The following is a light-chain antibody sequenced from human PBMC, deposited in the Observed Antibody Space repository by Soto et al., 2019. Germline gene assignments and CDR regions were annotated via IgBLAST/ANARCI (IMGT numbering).Light chain of an antibody. CDR3: QQYGNSPFT. J-gene: IGKJ3*01. V-gene: IGKV3-20*01. CDR1: QSVSGTY. Sequence: EIVLTQSPGTLSLSPGERATLSCRASQSVSGTYLAWYQQKPGQAPRLLIYGASSRATGIPDRFSGSGSGTDFTLTISRLEPEDFAEYYCQQYGNSPFTFGPGTKVDIK. CDR2: GAS.